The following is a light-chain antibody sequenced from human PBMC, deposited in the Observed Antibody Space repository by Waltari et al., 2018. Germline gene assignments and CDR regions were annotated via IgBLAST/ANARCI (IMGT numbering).Light chain of an antibody. Sequence: DTVLTQSPATLSLSPGERATLSCRASQSVRNFLAWYQQKPGQAPRLLIYDTSNRATGIPAMFSGSGFGTDFTLTINSLEPEDFAVYYCQQRSNWPLTFGGGTKVEIK. J-gene: IGKJ4*01. CDR3: QQRSNWPLT. CDR2: DTS. CDR1: QSVRNF. V-gene: IGKV3-11*01.